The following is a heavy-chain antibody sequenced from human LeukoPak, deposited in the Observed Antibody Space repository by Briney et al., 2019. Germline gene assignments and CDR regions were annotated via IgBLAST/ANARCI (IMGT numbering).Heavy chain of an antibody. CDR1: GYTLSELS. CDR2: FDPEDGET. J-gene: IGHJ3*02. V-gene: IGHV1-24*01. CDR3: ATAGWGPRLPDAFHI. D-gene: IGHD2-21*02. Sequence: ASVKVSCKVSGYTLSELSMHWVRQAPGKGLEWMGSFDPEDGETIHGQKFQGRVTMTEDTSTDTAYMELSSLRSEDAAMYYCATAGWGPRLPDAFHIWGQGTMVAVSS.